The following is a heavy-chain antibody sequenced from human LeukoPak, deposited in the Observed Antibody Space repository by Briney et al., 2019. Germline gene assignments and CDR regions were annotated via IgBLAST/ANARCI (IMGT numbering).Heavy chain of an antibody. V-gene: IGHV1-2*02. CDR2: INPNSGGT. CDR1: GYTFTGYY. J-gene: IGHJ3*02. CDR3: ARSTYYYDSSGYYGDAFDI. D-gene: IGHD3-22*01. Sequence: GASVKVSCKASGYTFTGYYMHWVRQAPGQGLEWMGWINPNSGGTNYAQKFQGRVTMTRDTSISTAYMELSRLRSDDTAVYYCARSTYYYDSSGYYGDAFDIWGQGTMVTVSS.